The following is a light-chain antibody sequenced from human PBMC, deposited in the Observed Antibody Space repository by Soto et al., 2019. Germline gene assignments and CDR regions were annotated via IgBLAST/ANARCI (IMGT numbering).Light chain of an antibody. CDR2: GAS. CDR1: QSVSSN. V-gene: IGKV3-15*01. Sequence: DIVMTQSPATLSVSPGERATLSCRASQSVSSNLAWYQHKPGQAPRLLMYGASTRATDIPARFTGSESGTEFTLTIRSLQSEDFAVYYCQQYNQWPNTFGQRTKREFK. CDR3: QQYNQWPNT. J-gene: IGKJ2*01.